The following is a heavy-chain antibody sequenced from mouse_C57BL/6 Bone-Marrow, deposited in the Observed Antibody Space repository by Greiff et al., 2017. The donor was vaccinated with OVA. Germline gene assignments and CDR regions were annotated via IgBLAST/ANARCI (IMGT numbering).Heavy chain of an antibody. CDR2: IYPGSGNI. Sequence: QVHVKQSGAELVRPGASVKLSCKASGYTFTDYYISWVKQRPGQGLEWIARIYPGSGNIYYNEKFKGKATLTADKSSSTAYMQLSSLTSDDSAVYFCARSERLRDYFDYWGQGTALTVTS. CDR3: ARSERLRDYFDY. J-gene: IGHJ2*01. CDR1: GYTFTDYY. V-gene: IGHV1-76*01. D-gene: IGHD2-2*01.